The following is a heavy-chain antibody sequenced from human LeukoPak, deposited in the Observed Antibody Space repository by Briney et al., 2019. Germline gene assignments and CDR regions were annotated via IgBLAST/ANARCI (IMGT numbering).Heavy chain of an antibody. CDR3: ATTSYYYDSSGYLDY. CDR2: ISAYNGNT. CDR1: GYTFTSYG. V-gene: IGHV1-18*01. D-gene: IGHD3-22*01. Sequence: ASVKVSCKASGYTFTSYGISWVRQAPGQGLEWMGWISAYNGNTNYAQKFQGRVTMTRDTSISTAYMELSRLRSDDTAVYYCATTSYYYDSSGYLDYWGQGTLVTVSS. J-gene: IGHJ4*02.